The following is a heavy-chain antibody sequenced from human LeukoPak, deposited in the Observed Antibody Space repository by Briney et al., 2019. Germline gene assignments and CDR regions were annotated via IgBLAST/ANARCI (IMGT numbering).Heavy chain of an antibody. J-gene: IGHJ4*02. V-gene: IGHV1-2*02. CDR2: INPNSGGT. D-gene: IGHD5-24*01. CDR3: ARGRDGYSFGFDY. CDR1: GYTFTGYY. Sequence: ASVKVSCKASGYTFTGYYMHWVRQAPGQGLEWMGWINPNSGGTNYAQKFQGRVTMTRDTSISTAYLQWSSLKASDTAMYYCARGRDGYSFGFDYWGQGTLVTVSS.